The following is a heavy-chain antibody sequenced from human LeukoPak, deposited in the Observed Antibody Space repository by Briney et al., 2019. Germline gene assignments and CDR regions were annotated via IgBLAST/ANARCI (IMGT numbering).Heavy chain of an antibody. J-gene: IGHJ3*02. Sequence: PGGSLRLSCAASGFTFSSYAMSWVRQAPGKGLEWVSAISGSGGSTYYADSVKGRFTICRDNSKNTLYLQMNSLRAEDTAVYYCAKDGYCSGGSCYIPFDAFDIWGQGTMVTVSS. CDR2: ISGSGGST. CDR1: GFTFSSYA. CDR3: AKDGYCSGGSCYIPFDAFDI. D-gene: IGHD2-15*01. V-gene: IGHV3-23*01.